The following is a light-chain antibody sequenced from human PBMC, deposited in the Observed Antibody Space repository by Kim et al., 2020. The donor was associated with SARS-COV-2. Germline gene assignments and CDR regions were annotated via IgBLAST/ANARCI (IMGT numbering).Light chain of an antibody. J-gene: IGLJ3*02. CDR3: LLYYGGRRV. CDR2: DTN. Sequence: QAVVTQEPSLTVSPGGTVTLTCDSTTGSVTSNHYAFWFQQRPGQVPKTLIYDTNKRQSWTPSRFSGSLRGGKAALTLSGAQAEDEADYYCLLYYGGRRVFGGGTQLTVL. V-gene: IGLV7-46*01. CDR1: TGSVTSNHY.